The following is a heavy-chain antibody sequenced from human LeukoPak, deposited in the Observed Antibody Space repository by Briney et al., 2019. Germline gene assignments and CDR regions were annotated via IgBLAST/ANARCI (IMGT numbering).Heavy chain of an antibody. CDR3: TRSLAA. Sequence: PGGSLRLSCEASGFTFSSNWMTWVRQAPGKGLEWVANIKPDGSEMYYVDSVKGRFTISRDNAKNSLYLQMNSLRVEDTAVYYCTRSLAAWGQGTLVTVSS. J-gene: IGHJ5*02. CDR1: GFTFSSNW. V-gene: IGHV3-7*01. CDR2: IKPDGSEM.